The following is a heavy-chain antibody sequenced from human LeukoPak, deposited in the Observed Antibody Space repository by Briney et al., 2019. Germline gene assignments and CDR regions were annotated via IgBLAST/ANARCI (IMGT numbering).Heavy chain of an antibody. CDR1: GGTFSSYA. CDR2: IIPIFGTA. CDR3: ARNGGWYESDNWFDP. J-gene: IGHJ5*02. V-gene: IGHV1-69*13. D-gene: IGHD6-19*01. Sequence: ASVKVSCKASGGTFSSYAISWVRQAPGQGLEWMGGIIPIFGTANYAQKFQGRVTITADESTSTAYMELSSLRSEDTAVYYCARNGGWYESDNWFDPWGQGTLVTVSS.